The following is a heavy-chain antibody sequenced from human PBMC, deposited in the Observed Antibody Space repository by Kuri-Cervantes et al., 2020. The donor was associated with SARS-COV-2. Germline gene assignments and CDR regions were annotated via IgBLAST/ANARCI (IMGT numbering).Heavy chain of an antibody. Sequence: ASVKVSCKASGYTFTSYYMHWVRQAPGQGLEWRGIINPSGGSTSYAQEFQGRVTMTRDTSTSTVYMELSSLRSEDTAVYYCARDLPGFLEWLGHWVSGMDVWGQGTTVTVSS. J-gene: IGHJ6*02. CDR1: GYTFTSYY. V-gene: IGHV1-46*01. CDR3: ARDLPGFLEWLGHWVSGMDV. D-gene: IGHD3-3*01. CDR2: INPSGGST.